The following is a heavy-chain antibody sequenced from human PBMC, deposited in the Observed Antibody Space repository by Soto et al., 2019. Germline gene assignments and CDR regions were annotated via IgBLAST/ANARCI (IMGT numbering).Heavy chain of an antibody. J-gene: IGHJ4*02. V-gene: IGHV3-23*01. Sequence: EVQLLESGGGLVQPGGSLRLSCAASGFTFSTYAMSWVRQAPGKGLEWVSTITGIGGSTYYADSVKGRFTISRDNSKNALYRQMNSLRAEDTAVYYCAKGTWSGSYEGYFDYWGKGTLVTVSS. CDR3: AKGTWSGSYEGYFDY. CDR1: GFTFSTYA. D-gene: IGHD1-26*01. CDR2: ITGIGGST.